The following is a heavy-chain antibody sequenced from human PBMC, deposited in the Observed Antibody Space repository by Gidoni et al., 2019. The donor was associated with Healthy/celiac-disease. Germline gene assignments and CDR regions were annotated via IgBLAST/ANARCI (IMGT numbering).Heavy chain of an antibody. CDR3: ATLDLAARAAGVDY. CDR2: ISSSSSTI. V-gene: IGHV3-48*01. Sequence: EVQLVESGGGLVQPGGSLRLSCAASGFTFSSYSMNWVRQAPGKGLEGVSYISSSSSTIYYADSVKGRFTISRDNAKNSLYLQMNSLRAEDTAVYYCATLDLAARAAGVDYWGQGTLVTVSS. D-gene: IGHD6-6*01. J-gene: IGHJ4*02. CDR1: GFTFSSYS.